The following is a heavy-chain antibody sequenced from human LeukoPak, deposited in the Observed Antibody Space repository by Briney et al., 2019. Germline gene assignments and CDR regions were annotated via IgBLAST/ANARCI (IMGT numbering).Heavy chain of an antibody. CDR3: ARHGTPLRYGSGNYYKGAPFDY. Sequence: SETLSLTCAVYGGSFSGYYWSWIRQPPGKGLEWIGEINHSGSTNYNPSLKSRVTISVDSSKNQFSLKLSSVTAADTAVYYCARHGTPLRYGSGNYYKGAPFDYWGQGTLVTVSS. CDR2: INHSGST. CDR1: GGSFSGYY. D-gene: IGHD3-10*01. V-gene: IGHV4-34*01. J-gene: IGHJ4*02.